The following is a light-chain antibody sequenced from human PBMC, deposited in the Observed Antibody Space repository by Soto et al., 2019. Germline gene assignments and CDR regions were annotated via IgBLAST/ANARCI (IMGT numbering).Light chain of an antibody. Sequence: QSALTHPASVSGSPGQSIAISCTGTSSDIGAYAYVSWYQQHPGKIPKLIVFDVNYRPSGVSSRFSGSKSGNTASLTISGLQAEDEADYYCGSYTRSNSVIFGGGTKLTVL. CDR1: SSDIGAYAY. CDR2: DVN. V-gene: IGLV2-14*03. CDR3: GSYTRSNSVI. J-gene: IGLJ2*01.